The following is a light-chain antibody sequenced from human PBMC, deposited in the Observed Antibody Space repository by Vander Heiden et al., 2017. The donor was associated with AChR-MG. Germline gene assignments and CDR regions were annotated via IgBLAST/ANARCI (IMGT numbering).Light chain of an antibody. Sequence: QSVLTQPPSASGTPEQRVTISCSGSSSNIGSNTVNWYQQLPGTAPKLLIYSNNQRPSEVPDRFSGSKSGTSASLAISGLQSEDEADYYCAAWDDSLNGPVFGGGTKLTVL. CDR1: SSNIGSNT. V-gene: IGLV1-44*01. CDR2: SNN. CDR3: AAWDDSLNGPV. J-gene: IGLJ3*02.